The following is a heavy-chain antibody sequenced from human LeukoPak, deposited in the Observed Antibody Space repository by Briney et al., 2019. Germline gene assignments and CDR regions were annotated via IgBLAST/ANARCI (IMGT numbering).Heavy chain of an antibody. Sequence: PGGSLRLSCAASGFTFSSYAMSWVRQAPGKGLEWVSAISGSGGSTYYADSVKGRFTISRDNSKNTLYLQMNSLRAEDTAVYYCAKDEIEWELLRTAFDYWGQGTLVTVSS. CDR2: ISGSGGST. CDR3: AKDEIEWELLRTAFDY. CDR1: GFTFSSYA. J-gene: IGHJ4*02. D-gene: IGHD1-26*01. V-gene: IGHV3-23*01.